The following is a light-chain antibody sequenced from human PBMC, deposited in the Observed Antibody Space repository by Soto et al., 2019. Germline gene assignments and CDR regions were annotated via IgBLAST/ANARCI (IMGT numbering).Light chain of an antibody. CDR2: KAS. CDR3: QQYNSYWT. Sequence: DIQMTQSPSTLSASVGDRVTITCRASQSISSWLAWYQQRPGKPPKLLIYKASSLESGVPSRFSGSGSGTEFTLTISSLQPDDFATYYCQQYNSYWTFGQGTKVDNK. CDR1: QSISSW. V-gene: IGKV1-5*03. J-gene: IGKJ1*01.